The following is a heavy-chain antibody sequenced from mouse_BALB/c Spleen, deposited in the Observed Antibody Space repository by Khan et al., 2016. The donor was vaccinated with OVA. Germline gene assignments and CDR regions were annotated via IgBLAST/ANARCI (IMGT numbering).Heavy chain of an antibody. J-gene: IGHJ3*01. CDR3: VRGLRLFAY. CDR1: GFTFSDYG. D-gene: IGHD1-2*01. V-gene: IGHV5-15*02. CDR2: ISTLAYSI. Sequence: EVELVESGGGLVQPGGSRKLSCAASGFTFSDYGMAWVRQAPGKGPEWVAFISTLAYSIYYADTVTGRFTISREHAKNTLYLEMSSLRSEDTAMYYCVRGLRLFAYWGQGTLVTVSA.